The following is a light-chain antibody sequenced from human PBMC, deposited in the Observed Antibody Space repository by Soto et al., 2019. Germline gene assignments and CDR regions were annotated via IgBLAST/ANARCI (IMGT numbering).Light chain of an antibody. CDR3: ASWDDNLNGNV. CDR2: GND. Sequence: QSVLTQPPSASGTPGQTITMSCSGGSSNIGRRAVNWYQQFPGAAPKLLIYGNDQRPSGVPGRFAGSKSGTSASLAISGLQSDEEADYGCASWDDNLNGNVFGAGTKVTVL. J-gene: IGLJ1*01. CDR1: SSNIGRRA. V-gene: IGLV1-44*01.